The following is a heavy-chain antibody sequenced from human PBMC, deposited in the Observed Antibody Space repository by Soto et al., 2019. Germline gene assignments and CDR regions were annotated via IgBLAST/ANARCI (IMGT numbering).Heavy chain of an antibody. V-gene: IGHV4-34*01. J-gene: IGHJ4*02. D-gene: IGHD1-1*01. CDR2: INHSGST. Sequence: SETLSLTCAVYGGSFSGYYWSWIRQPPGKGLEWIGEINHSGSTNYNPSLKSRVTISVDTSKNQFSLKLSSVTAADTAVYYCARYPGDNCNEPAFDYWGQGILVTVSS. CDR1: GGSFSGYY. CDR3: ARYPGDNCNEPAFDY.